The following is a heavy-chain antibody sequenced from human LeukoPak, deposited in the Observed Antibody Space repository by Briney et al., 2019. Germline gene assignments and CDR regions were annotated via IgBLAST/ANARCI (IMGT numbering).Heavy chain of an antibody. CDR2: ISSSGGYI. Sequence: GGSLRLSCAASGFTFSSYRMNWVRQAPGEGLEWVSSISSSGGYIYYVDSVKGRFTISRDNAKNSLYLQMNSLRAEDTAVYYCARGGGYCSSTGCYNGYSQQWGQGTLVTVSS. V-gene: IGHV3-21*01. J-gene: IGHJ1*01. D-gene: IGHD2-2*02. CDR3: ARGGGYCSSTGCYNGYSQQ. CDR1: GFTFSSYR.